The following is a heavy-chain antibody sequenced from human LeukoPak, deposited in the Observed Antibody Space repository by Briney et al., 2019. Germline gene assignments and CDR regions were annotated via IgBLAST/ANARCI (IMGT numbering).Heavy chain of an antibody. CDR3: ASPSVGYGDYYYYGMDV. V-gene: IGHV1-18*01. J-gene: IGHJ6*02. Sequence: ASVKVSCKTSGYTFTSYGITWVRQAPGQGLEWMGWISAYNGNTNYAQKLQGRVTMTTDTSTSTAYMELRSLRSDDTAVYYCASPSVGYGDYYYYGMDVWGQGTTVTVSS. D-gene: IGHD4-17*01. CDR2: ISAYNGNT. CDR1: GYTFTSYG.